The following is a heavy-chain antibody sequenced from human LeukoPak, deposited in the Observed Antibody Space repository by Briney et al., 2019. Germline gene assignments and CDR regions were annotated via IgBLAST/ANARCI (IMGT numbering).Heavy chain of an antibody. J-gene: IGHJ4*02. CDR3: ARESYCSGGSCSPPDY. CDR1: GFTFSSYS. V-gene: IGHV3-21*01. Sequence: GGSLRLSCAASGFTFSSYSMNWVRQAPGKGLEWVSSISSSSSYIYYADSVKGRFTISRDNAKNSLYLQMNSLRAEDTAVYYCARESYCSGGSCSPPDYWGQGTLVTVSS. D-gene: IGHD2-15*01. CDR2: ISSSSSYI.